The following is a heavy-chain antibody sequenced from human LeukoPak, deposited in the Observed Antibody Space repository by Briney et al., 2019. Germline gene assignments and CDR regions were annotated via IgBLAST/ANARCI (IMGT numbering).Heavy chain of an antibody. CDR2: INHSGST. V-gene: IGHV4-34*01. Sequence: SETLSLTCAVYGGSFSGYYWSWIRQPPGKGLEWIGEINHSGSTNYNPSLKSRVTISVDTSKNQLSLKLSSVTAADTAVYYCARDWEQWLVKPWAYYGMDVWGQGTTVTVSS. CDR1: GGSFSGYY. D-gene: IGHD6-19*01. CDR3: ARDWEQWLVKPWAYYGMDV. J-gene: IGHJ6*02.